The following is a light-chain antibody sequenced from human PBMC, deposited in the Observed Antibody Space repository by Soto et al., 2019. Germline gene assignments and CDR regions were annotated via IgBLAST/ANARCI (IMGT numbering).Light chain of an antibody. CDR2: AAS. CDR1: QSINNRY. J-gene: IGKJ3*01. Sequence: EIVLTQSPGTLSLSPGERATLSCRASQSINNRYLAWYQQKPGQAPRLLIYAASSRATGIPDRFSGSGSGTDFTLTISRLEPEDFAVYYCQQFYSCPAFTFGPGTKVDIK. V-gene: IGKV3-20*01. CDR3: QQFYSCPAFT.